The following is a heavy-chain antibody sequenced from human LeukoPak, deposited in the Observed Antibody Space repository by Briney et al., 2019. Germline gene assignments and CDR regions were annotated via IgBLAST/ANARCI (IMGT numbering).Heavy chain of an antibody. J-gene: IGHJ4*02. CDR1: GFTVSSNY. Sequence: GGSLRLSCAASGFTVSSNYMSWVRQAPGKGLEWVSVIYSGGSTYYADSVKGRFTISRDNAKNTLYLQMNSLRAEDTAVYYCARIRRMATPYFDYWGQGTLVTVSS. V-gene: IGHV3-53*01. CDR2: IYSGGST. D-gene: IGHD5-24*01. CDR3: ARIRRMATPYFDY.